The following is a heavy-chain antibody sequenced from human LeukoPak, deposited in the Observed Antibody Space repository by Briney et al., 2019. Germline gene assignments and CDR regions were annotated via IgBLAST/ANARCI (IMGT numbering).Heavy chain of an antibody. V-gene: IGHV3-15*01. CDR3: TTAPLLWFGDYLHN. Sequence: PGGSLRLSCVASGFTFSASWMSWVRQAPGKGLEWVGRIKSKTDGGTTDYAAPVKGRFTISRDDSKNTLYLQMNSLKTEDTAVYYCTTAPLLWFGDYLHNWGQGTLVTVSS. J-gene: IGHJ4*02. CDR2: IKSKTDGGTT. CDR1: GFTFSASW. D-gene: IGHD3-10*01.